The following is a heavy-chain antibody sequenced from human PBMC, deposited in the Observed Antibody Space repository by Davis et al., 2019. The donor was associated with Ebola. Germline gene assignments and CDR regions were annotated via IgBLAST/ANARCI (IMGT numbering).Heavy chain of an antibody. D-gene: IGHD2/OR15-2a*01. CDR1: GFTFSSYA. V-gene: IGHV3-23*01. Sequence: GESLKISCAASGFTFSSYAMSWVRQAPGKGLEWVSAISGSGGSTYYADSVKGRFTISRDNSKKTLYLQMNSLRAEDTAVYYCAREGRPEGSSRIFYFYYGMDVWGQGTTVTVSS. CDR2: ISGSGGST. CDR3: AREGRPEGSSRIFYFYYGMDV. J-gene: IGHJ6*02.